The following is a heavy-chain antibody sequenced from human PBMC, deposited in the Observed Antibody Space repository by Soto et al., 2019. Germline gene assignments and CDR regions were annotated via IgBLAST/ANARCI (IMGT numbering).Heavy chain of an antibody. D-gene: IGHD3-16*01. CDR3: ARGAFGTTPQEKVIDPMDV. CDR1: GFTFSSYG. J-gene: IGHJ6*02. CDR2: IWYDGSNK. Sequence: GGSLRLSCAASGFTFSSYGMHWVRQAPGKGLEWVAVIWYDGSNKYYADSVKGRFTISRDNSKNTLYLQMNSLRAEDTAVYYCARGAFGTTPQEKVIDPMDVWGQGTTVTVSS. V-gene: IGHV3-33*01.